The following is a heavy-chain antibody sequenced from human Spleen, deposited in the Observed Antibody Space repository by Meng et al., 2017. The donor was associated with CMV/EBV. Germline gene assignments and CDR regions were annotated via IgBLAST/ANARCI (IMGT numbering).Heavy chain of an antibody. V-gene: IGHV3-21*01. Sequence: GGSLRLSCAASGFTFSDYSMNWVRQAPGKGLEWVSSISGSSSYIYYADSVKGRFTISRDNAKNSLYLQMDSLRAEDTAVYYCARAGRGFGEFLYNNWGQGTLVTVSS. D-gene: IGHD3-10*01. CDR1: GFTFSDYS. CDR2: ISGSSSYI. CDR3: ARAGRGFGEFLYNN. J-gene: IGHJ4*02.